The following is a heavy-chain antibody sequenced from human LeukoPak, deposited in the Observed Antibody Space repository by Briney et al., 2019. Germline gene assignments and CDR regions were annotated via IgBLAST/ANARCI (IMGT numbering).Heavy chain of an antibody. CDR2: IDWDDDK. CDR1: GCSLSTRGMC. V-gene: IGHV2-70*11. D-gene: IGHD3-22*01. CDR3: VGVNYYDTSLGFA. Sequence: RKSGPTLVNPPQTLTLTCTSSGCSLSTRGMCVSWIRQPPGKALEWLARIDWDDDKYYSTSLKTRLTISKDTSKNQVVLTVTNMDPVDTATYYCVGVNYYDTSLGFAWGQGTLVTVSS. J-gene: IGHJ4*02.